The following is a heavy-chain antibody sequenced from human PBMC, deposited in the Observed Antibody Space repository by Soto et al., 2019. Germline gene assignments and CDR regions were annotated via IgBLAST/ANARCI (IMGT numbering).Heavy chain of an antibody. D-gene: IGHD3-16*01. CDR3: VKCADYFQSYGYNLECFQY. CDR1: GFPFSSYA. CDR2: ISGSGGST. V-gene: IGHV3-23*01. J-gene: IGHJ1*01. Sequence: GGSLRLSCAASGFPFSSYAIIWVRQAPGKGLEWVSAISGSGGSTHYADSVKGRFAISRDNSKNTLYLQMNSLRAEDTAVYYCVKCADYFQSYGYNLECFQYWGQGTLVTVS.